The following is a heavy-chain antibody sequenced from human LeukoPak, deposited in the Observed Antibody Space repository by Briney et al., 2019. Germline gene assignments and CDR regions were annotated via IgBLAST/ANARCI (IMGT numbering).Heavy chain of an antibody. D-gene: IGHD2-2*01. CDR3: AKDGGYCSSTSCYCFDY. V-gene: IGHV3-23*01. J-gene: IGHJ4*02. Sequence: GGSMRLSCAASGFTFSSYAMSWVRQAPGKGLEWVSAISGSGGSTYYADSVKGRFTISRDNSKNTLYLQMDSLRAEDTAVYYCAKDGGYCSSTSCYCFDYWGQGTLVTVSS. CDR2: ISGSGGST. CDR1: GFTFSSYA.